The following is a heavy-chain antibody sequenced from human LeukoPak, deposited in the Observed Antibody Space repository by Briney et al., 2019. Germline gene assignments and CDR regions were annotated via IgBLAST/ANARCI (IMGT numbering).Heavy chain of an antibody. CDR3: ASTYYDILTGYHDAFDI. CDR2: IYTSGST. V-gene: IGHV4-4*07. Sequence: SEALSLTCTVSGGSISSYYWSWIRQPAGKGLEWIGRIYTSGSTNYNPSLKSRVTMSVDTSKNQFSLKLSSVTAADTAVYYCASTYYDILTGYHDAFDIWGQGTMVTVSS. J-gene: IGHJ3*02. CDR1: GGSISSYY. D-gene: IGHD3-9*01.